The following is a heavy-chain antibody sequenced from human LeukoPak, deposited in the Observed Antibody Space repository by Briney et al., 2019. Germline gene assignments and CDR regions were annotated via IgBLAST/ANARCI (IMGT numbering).Heavy chain of an antibody. CDR3: ARGGRWLQSHAFDI. V-gene: IGHV4-34*01. J-gene: IGHJ3*02. CDR1: GGSFSGYY. CDR2: INHSGST. Sequence: KPSETLSLTCAVCGGSFSGYYWSWIRQPPGKGLEWIGEINHSGSTNYNPSLKSRVTISVDTSKNQFSLKLSSVTAADTAVYYCARGGRWLQSHAFDIWGQGTMVTVSS. D-gene: IGHD5-24*01.